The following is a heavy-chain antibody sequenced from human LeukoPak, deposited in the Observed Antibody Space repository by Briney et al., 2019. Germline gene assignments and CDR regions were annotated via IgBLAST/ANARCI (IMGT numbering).Heavy chain of an antibody. J-gene: IGHJ4*02. CDR3: ARSPVGVRKKHDF. V-gene: IGHV1-8*02. D-gene: IGHD3-10*01. CDR1: GYTFTGYY. CDR2: MNPTSGHT. Sequence: GASVKVSCKASGYTFTGYYLHWVRQATGQGLEWMGWMNPTSGHTGYAQKFQGRVTMTRDTSISTAYMELNSLTSEDTAVYYCARSPVGVRKKHDFWGQGTLVIVSS.